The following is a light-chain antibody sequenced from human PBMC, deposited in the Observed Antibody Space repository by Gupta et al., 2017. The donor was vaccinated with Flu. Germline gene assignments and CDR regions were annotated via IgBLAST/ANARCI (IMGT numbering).Light chain of an antibody. Sequence: YVGDRVTITCRASQSISSWLAWYQQKTGRAPKLLIYMSSSLESGVPSRFSGSGSGTDFTLTINSLQPDDFATYYCQQYDSYPLTFGQGTRL. V-gene: IGKV1-5*03. CDR2: MSS. CDR1: QSISSW. J-gene: IGKJ5*01. CDR3: QQYDSYPLT.